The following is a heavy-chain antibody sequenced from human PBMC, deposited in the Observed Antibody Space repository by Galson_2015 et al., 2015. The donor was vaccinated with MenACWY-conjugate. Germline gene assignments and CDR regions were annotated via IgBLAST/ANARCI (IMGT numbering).Heavy chain of an antibody. CDR1: GDSVSSNSAA. Sequence: CAISGDSVSSNSAAWNWIRQSPSRGLEWLGKTYYRSKWYNDYAVSVKSRITINPDTSNNRFSLQLNSVTPDDTAVYYCVREGYYFDYWGQGTLVTVSS. V-gene: IGHV6-1*01. J-gene: IGHJ4*02. CDR3: VREGYYFDY. CDR2: TYYRSKWYN.